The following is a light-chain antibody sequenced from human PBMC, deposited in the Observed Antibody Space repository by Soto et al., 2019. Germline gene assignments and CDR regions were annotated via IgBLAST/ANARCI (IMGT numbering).Light chain of an antibody. CDR1: QDIRGA. J-gene: IGKJ5*01. Sequence: AIQVTQSPSSLSASVGDRVTITCRASQDIRGALAWYQQKPGKAPNLLMYDVSTLETGVTSRFSGSGSGTEFTLTISSLQPEDFGTFYCQQFNSYPITFGHGTRLEIK. CDR3: QQFNSYPIT. CDR2: DVS. V-gene: IGKV1-13*02.